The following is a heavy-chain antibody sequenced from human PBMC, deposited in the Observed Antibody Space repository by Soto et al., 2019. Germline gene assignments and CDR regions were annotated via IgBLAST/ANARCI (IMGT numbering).Heavy chain of an antibody. V-gene: IGHV3-7*01. J-gene: IGHJ6*03. D-gene: IGHD7-27*01. CDR2: IKQDGSEK. CDR1: GFTFSSYW. Sequence: GGSLRLSCAASGFTFSSYWMSWVRQAPGKGLEWVANIKQDGSEKYYVDSVKGRFTISRDNAKNSLYLQMNSLRAEDTAVYYCARDDPGHYYYYMDVWGKGTTVTVSS. CDR3: ARDDPGHYYYYMDV.